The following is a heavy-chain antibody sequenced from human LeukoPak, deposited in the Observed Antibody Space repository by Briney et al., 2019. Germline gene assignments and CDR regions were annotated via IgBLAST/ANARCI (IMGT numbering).Heavy chain of an antibody. V-gene: IGHV3-23*01. Sequence: GGSLRLSCAASGFTFSTHAMTWVRQAPGKGLEWVSLISGTGGSTYYADSVKGRFTISRDISKNTLYLQMNSLRAEDTAVYYCARVLSGRGSLYDYYYYMDVWGKGTTVTISS. D-gene: IGHD3-10*01. CDR1: GFTFSTHA. CDR2: ISGTGGST. J-gene: IGHJ6*03. CDR3: ARVLSGRGSLYDYYYYMDV.